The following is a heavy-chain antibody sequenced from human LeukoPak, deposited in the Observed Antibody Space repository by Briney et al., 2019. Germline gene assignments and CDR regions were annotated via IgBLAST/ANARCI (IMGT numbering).Heavy chain of an antibody. CDR2: ISAYNGNT. CDR1: DHTFTSYG. CDR3: ARGAPYVLRFLEWLLPSTDYGMDV. V-gene: IGHV1-18*01. J-gene: IGHJ6*02. Sequence: GASVKVSCKASDHTFTSYGISWVRQAPGQGLEWMGWISAYNGNTNYAQKLQGRVTMTTDTSTSTAYMELRSLRSDDTAVYYCARGAPYVLRFLEWLLPSTDYGMDVWGQGTTVTVSS. D-gene: IGHD3-3*01.